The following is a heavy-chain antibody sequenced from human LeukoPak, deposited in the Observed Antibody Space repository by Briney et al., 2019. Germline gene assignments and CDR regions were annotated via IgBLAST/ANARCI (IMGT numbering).Heavy chain of an antibody. J-gene: IGHJ4*02. Sequence: ASVKVSCKASGYTFTSYGISWVRQAPGKGLEWMGWISAYNGNTNYAQKLQGRVTMTTDTSTSTAYMELRSLRSDDTAVYYCANMVHSGSYYGGYYFDYWGQGTLVTVSA. CDR1: GYTFTSYG. CDR3: ANMVHSGSYYGGYYFDY. V-gene: IGHV1-18*01. D-gene: IGHD1-26*01. CDR2: ISAYNGNT.